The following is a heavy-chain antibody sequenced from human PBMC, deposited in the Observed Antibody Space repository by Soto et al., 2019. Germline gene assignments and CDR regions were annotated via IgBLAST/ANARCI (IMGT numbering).Heavy chain of an antibody. CDR1: GGSISSGGYY. Sequence: SETLSLTCTVSGGSISSGGYYWSWIRQHPGKGLEWIGYIYYSGSTYYNPSLKSRVTISVDTSKNQFSLKLSSVTAADTAVYYCARVEQRGYSYGYLDYWGQGTLVTVSS. V-gene: IGHV4-31*03. CDR3: ARVEQRGYSYGYLDY. D-gene: IGHD5-18*01. J-gene: IGHJ4*02. CDR2: IYYSGST.